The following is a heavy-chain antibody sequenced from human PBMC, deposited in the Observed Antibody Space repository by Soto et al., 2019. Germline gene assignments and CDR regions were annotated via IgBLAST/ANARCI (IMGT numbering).Heavy chain of an antibody. D-gene: IGHD6-19*01. CDR2: ISYDGSNK. J-gene: IGHJ4*02. Sequence: PGGSLRLSCAASGFTFSSYDMHWVRQAPGKGLEWVAVISYDGSNKYYADSVKGRFTISRDNSKNTLYLQMNSLRAEDTAVYYCAKFRLIRSRRGYFDYWGQGTLVTVSS. V-gene: IGHV3-30*18. CDR1: GFTFSSYD. CDR3: AKFRLIRSRRGYFDY.